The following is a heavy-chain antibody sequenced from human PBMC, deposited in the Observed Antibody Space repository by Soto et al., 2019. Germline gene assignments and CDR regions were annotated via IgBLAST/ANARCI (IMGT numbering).Heavy chain of an antibody. Sequence: GGSLRLSCAASGFILSSFAIHWVRQAPGKGLEWAAVISYDGRKKYYADSMKGRFAISRDNSKNTLYLQMNSLSADDTAVYYCARQDHSGSGWFDTWGQGTLVAVSS. V-gene: IGHV3-30*09. D-gene: IGHD3-22*01. CDR1: GFILSSFA. J-gene: IGHJ5*02. CDR2: ISYDGRKK. CDR3: ARQDHSGSGWFDT.